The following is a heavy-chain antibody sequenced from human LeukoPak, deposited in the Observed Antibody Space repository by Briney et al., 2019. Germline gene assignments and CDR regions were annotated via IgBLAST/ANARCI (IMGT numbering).Heavy chain of an antibody. Sequence: KTGGSLRLSCAASGFIFSDYYMTWIRQAPGKGLEWLSYISGSGSDTNYADSVKGRFTTSRDNAKNSLCLQMNSLRAEDTAVYYCARVGSIAAAGTPDYWGQGTLVTVSS. D-gene: IGHD6-13*01. CDR3: ARVGSIAAAGTPDY. CDR2: ISGSGSDT. J-gene: IGHJ4*02. CDR1: GFIFSDYY. V-gene: IGHV3-11*06.